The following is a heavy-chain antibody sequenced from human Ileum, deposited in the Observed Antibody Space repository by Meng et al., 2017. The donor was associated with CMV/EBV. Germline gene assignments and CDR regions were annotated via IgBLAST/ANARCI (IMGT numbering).Heavy chain of an antibody. D-gene: IGHD6-19*01. CDR2: ISFDGSNK. J-gene: IGHJ4*02. CDR1: GDTFYRYA. CDR3: ARDKVAGIPVENPHY. Sequence: SCKASGDTFYRYAMHWVRQAPGKGLEWVAVISFDGSNKYYADSVKGRFAISRDNSKNTLYLQMNSLRPEDTAVYYCARDKVAGIPVENPHYWGQGTLVTVSS. V-gene: IGHV3-30*09.